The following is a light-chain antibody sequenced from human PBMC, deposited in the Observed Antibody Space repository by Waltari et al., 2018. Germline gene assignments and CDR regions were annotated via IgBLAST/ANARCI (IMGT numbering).Light chain of an antibody. CDR3: QQHNNWLTWT. J-gene: IGKJ1*01. V-gene: IGKV3D-15*01. CDR1: QSVSSN. Sequence: EICITQSPPPLALAPGGRATIPCRASQSVSSNLAWYQQKPGQAPRLLIYGASNRATGIPARFSGSGSGTEFTLTISSLESEDFAVYYCQQHNNWLTWTFGQGTKVEIK. CDR2: GAS.